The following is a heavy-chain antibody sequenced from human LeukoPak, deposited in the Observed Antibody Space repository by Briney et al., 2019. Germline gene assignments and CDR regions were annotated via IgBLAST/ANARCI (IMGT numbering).Heavy chain of an antibody. Sequence: GRSLRLSCAASGFTFSSYGMHWVRQAPGKGLEWVSIIYSGGNTYYADSVKGRFTISRDNSKNTLYLQMNRLRPEDTAVYYRARGTVTAPDYWGQGTLVTVSS. CDR1: GFTFSSYG. J-gene: IGHJ4*02. CDR2: IYSGGNT. D-gene: IGHD2-21*02. CDR3: ARGTVTAPDY. V-gene: IGHV3-NL1*01.